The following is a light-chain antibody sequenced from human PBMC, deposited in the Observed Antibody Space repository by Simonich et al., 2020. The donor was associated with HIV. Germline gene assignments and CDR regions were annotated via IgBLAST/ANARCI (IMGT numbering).Light chain of an antibody. CDR1: QSLLYSSNNKNY. CDR3: QQYYSTPPT. V-gene: IGKV4-1*01. CDR2: WAS. Sequence: DIVMTQSPDSLAVSLGERATINCKSSQSLLYSSNNKNYLAWYQQKPGQPTKLLIYWASTRESGVPDRFSASGSGTDFTLTISSLQAEDVAVYSCQQYYSTPPTFGQGTKVEIK. J-gene: IGKJ1*01.